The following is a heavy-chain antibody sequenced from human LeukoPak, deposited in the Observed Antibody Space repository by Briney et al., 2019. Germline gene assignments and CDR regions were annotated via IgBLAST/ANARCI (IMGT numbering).Heavy chain of an antibody. CDR3: ARDIRHYDFWSGPDAFDI. Sequence: PGGSLRLSCAASGFTFSSYSMNWVRQAPGKGLEWVSSISSSSSYIYYADSVQGRFTISRDNAKNSLYLQMNSLRAEDTAVYYCARDIRHYDFWSGPDAFDIWGQGTMVTVSS. CDR2: ISSSSSYI. D-gene: IGHD3-3*01. J-gene: IGHJ3*02. V-gene: IGHV3-21*01. CDR1: GFTFSSYS.